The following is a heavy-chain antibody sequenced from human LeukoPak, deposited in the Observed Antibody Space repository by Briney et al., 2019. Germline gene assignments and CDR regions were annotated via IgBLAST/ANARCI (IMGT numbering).Heavy chain of an antibody. Sequence: VGSLRLSPAASVVTVCSDYISWGREGPQARLELVSDVYSYGSTYDADSVKVRFTISKDNYKNTLYLQMNSLRAEDTAVYYCARVGISNWWFDPWGQGTLVTVSS. CDR3: ARVGISNWWFDP. J-gene: IGHJ5*02. CDR2: VYSYGST. V-gene: IGHV3-66*03. CDR1: VVTVCSDY. D-gene: IGHD4-11*01.